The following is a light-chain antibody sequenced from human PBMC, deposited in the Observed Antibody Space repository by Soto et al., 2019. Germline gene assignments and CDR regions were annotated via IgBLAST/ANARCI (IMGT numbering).Light chain of an antibody. V-gene: IGLV2-14*01. CDR2: DVT. CDR3: SAYTTTTSLYV. Sequence: QSALTQPASVSGSPGQSITISCTGTSSDVGGYNYVSWYQQHPGKAPKLMIYDVTNRPSGVSNRFSGSNSGNTASLIISGLQAEDEADYYCSAYTTTTSLYVFGTGTKLTVL. CDR1: SSDVGGYNY. J-gene: IGLJ1*01.